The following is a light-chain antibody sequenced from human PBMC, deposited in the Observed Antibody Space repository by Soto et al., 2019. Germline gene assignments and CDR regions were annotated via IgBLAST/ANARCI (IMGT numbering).Light chain of an antibody. CDR1: QGIRND. J-gene: IGKJ1*01. CDR2: AAS. CDR3: LQDYNYPPA. Sequence: AIQMTQSPSSLSASVGYRVTITCRASQGIRNDLCWYQQKPWKAPKLLIYAASSLQSGVPSRFSGSGSGTDFTLTISSLQPEDFATYYCLQDYNYPPAFGQGTKGDIK. V-gene: IGKV1-6*01.